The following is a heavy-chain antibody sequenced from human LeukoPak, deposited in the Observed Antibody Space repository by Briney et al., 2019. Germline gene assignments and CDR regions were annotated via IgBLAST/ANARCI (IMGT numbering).Heavy chain of an antibody. CDR3: ASVGARDY. D-gene: IGHD1-26*01. CDR2: INPNSGGT. Sequence: GLEWMGWINPNSGGTNYAQKFQGRVTMTRDTSISTAYMELSRLRSDDTAVYYCASVGARDYWGQGTLVTVSS. V-gene: IGHV1-2*02. J-gene: IGHJ4*02.